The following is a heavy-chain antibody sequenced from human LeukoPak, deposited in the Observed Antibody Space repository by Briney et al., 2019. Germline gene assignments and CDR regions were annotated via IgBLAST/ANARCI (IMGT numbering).Heavy chain of an antibody. CDR3: ARTVTGSTLPPKY. D-gene: IGHD1-7*01. J-gene: IGHJ4*02. CDR2: ISGDNGNT. Sequence: ASVKVSCKTSGYTFSSYEINWVRQAPGQGLEWMGWISGDNGNTKYAQKLRGRVTMTTDTSTSTAYMELRSLRSDDTAVYYCARTVTGSTLPPKYWGQGTLVTVSS. V-gene: IGHV1-18*01. CDR1: GYTFSSYE.